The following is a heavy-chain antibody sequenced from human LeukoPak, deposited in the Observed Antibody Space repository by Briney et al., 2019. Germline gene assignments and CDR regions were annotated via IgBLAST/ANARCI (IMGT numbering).Heavy chain of an antibody. CDR2: IGYDGSQK. V-gene: IGHV3-7*01. CDR1: GFSLSSYY. D-gene: IGHD3-9*01. Sequence: GGSLRLSCAASGFSLSSYYMSWVRQAPGKGLEWMANIGYDGSQKNYDDSLKGRFTISRDNAKNSVYLQMNSLRAEDTAVYYCAREYFPPGLLTIVFDNWGQGTLVIISS. CDR3: AREYFPPGLLTIVFDN. J-gene: IGHJ4*02.